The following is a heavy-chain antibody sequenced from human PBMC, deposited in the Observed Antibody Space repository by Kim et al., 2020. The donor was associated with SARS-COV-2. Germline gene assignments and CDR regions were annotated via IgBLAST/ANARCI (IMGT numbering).Heavy chain of an antibody. D-gene: IGHD1-20*01. J-gene: IGHJ3*02. Sequence: YADSVKGRFTISRDNSKNTLYLQMNSLRAEDTAVYYCAKDRITGDAFDIWGQGTMVTVSS. CDR3: AKDRITGDAFDI. V-gene: IGHV3-23*01.